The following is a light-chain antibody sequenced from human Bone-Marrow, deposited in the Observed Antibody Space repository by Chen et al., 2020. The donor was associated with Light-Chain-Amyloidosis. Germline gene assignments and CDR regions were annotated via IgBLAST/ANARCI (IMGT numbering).Light chain of an antibody. CDR2: NVS. J-gene: IGLJ1*01. CDR1: IDDVGGYYY. CDR3: CSYAGSYSYV. V-gene: IGLV2-11*01. Sequence: QSALTQPRSVSGSPGQSVTISCTGTIDDVGGYYYVSWYQQPPGKAPKLMISNVSERPSGVPDRFSGSTSGNTASLTISGLQAEDEADYDCCSYAGSYSYVFGIGTKVTVL.